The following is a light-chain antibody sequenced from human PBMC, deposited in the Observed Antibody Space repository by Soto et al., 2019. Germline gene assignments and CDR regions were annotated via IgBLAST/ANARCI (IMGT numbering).Light chain of an antibody. CDR3: HHFGSLPET. Sequence: EIVMTQSPATLSVSPGERATLSCRASQSVSSSVAWYQQKPGRAPRLLFYSASSRATGIPDRFSGSGSGTDFTLTISRLEPEDFAVYYCHHFGSLPETFGQGTKVDI. J-gene: IGKJ1*01. V-gene: IGKV3-20*01. CDR2: SAS. CDR1: QSVSSS.